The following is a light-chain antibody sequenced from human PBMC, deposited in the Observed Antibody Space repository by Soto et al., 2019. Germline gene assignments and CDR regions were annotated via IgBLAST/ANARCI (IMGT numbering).Light chain of an antibody. CDR2: DVS. Sequence: QSVLTQPASVSGSPGQSITISCTGTSSDVGRYNYVSWYQQHPGKAPKLMIHDVSNRPSGVSDRFSGSKSGNTASLTISGLQAEDEADYYCSSYTSRSPLYAFGTGTQLTVL. CDR3: SSYTSRSPLYA. V-gene: IGLV2-14*01. CDR1: SSDVGRYNY. J-gene: IGLJ1*01.